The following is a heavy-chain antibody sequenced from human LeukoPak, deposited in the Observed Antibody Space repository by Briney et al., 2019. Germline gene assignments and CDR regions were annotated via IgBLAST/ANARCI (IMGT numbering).Heavy chain of an antibody. CDR1: GFTFSSYD. V-gene: IGHV3-13*01. CDR2: IGTAGDT. Sequence: GGSLRLSCAASGFTFSSYDMHWVRQATGKGLEWVSAIGTAGDTYYPGSVKGRFTISRENAKSSLYLQMNSLRAGDTAVYYCARGSYYDSSGYPPDYWGQGTLVTVSS. D-gene: IGHD3-22*01. J-gene: IGHJ4*02. CDR3: ARGSYYDSSGYPPDY.